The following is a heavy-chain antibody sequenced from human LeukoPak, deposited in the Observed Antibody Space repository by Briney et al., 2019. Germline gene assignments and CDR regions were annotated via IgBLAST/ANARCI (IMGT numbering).Heavy chain of an antibody. D-gene: IGHD3-10*01. Sequence: SETLSLTCAVYGGSFSGYYWSWIRQPPGKGLEWIGYIYYSGSTNYNPSLKGRVTISVDTSKNQFSLKLSSVTAADTAVYYCARHVADYYGSGSYRAFDIWGQGTMVTVSS. CDR3: ARHVADYYGSGSYRAFDI. CDR2: IYYSGST. V-gene: IGHV4-59*08. CDR1: GGSFSGYY. J-gene: IGHJ3*02.